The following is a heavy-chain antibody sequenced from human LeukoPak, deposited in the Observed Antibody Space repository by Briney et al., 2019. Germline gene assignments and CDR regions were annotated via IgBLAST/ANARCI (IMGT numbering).Heavy chain of an antibody. CDR3: AARGDSSGYLYGY. D-gene: IGHD3-22*01. CDR1: GYTFTSYY. V-gene: IGHV1-46*01. Sequence: ASVKVSCKASGYTFTSYYMHWVRQAPGQGLEWMGLINPTGGSTGYAQKFQERVTITRDVSTSTAYMELSSLRSEDTAVYYCAARGDSSGYLYGYWGQGTLVTVSS. J-gene: IGHJ4*02. CDR2: INPTGGST.